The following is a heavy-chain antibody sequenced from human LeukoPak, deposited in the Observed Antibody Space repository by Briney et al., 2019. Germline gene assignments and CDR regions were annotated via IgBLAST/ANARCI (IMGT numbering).Heavy chain of an antibody. CDR1: GGSFSGYY. CDR2: INHSGST. J-gene: IGHJ4*02. D-gene: IGHD1-1*01. V-gene: IGHV4-34*01. Sequence: SEALSLTCAVYGGSFSGYYWSWIRQPPGKGLEWIGEINHSGSTNYNPSLKSRVTISVDTSKNQFSLKLSSVTAADTAVYYCARGRYGAYDYWGQGTLVTVSS. CDR3: ARGRYGAYDY.